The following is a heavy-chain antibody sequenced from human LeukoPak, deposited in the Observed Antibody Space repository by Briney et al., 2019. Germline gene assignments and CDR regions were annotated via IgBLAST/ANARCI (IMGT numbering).Heavy chain of an antibody. V-gene: IGHV4-39*07. CDR2: IYYSGST. CDR3: ARGPGDY. J-gene: IGHJ4*02. Sequence: SETLSLTCTVSGGSISSSSYYWGWIRQPPGKGLEWIGSIYYSGSTYYNPSLKSRVTISVDTSKNQFSLKLSSVTAADTAVYYCARGPGDYWGQGTLVTVSS. CDR1: GGSISSSSYY.